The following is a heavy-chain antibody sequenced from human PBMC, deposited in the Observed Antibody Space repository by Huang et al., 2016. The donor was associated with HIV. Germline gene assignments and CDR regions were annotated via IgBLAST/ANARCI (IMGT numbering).Heavy chain of an antibody. Sequence: QVQLVESGGGVVQPGRSLRLSCAASGFPFNNHALHWVRTAPGKGMELVEGIANDGSNNYDADFVKGRFTIARDSSKSTLFLHMTSLRTEDTAVYYCARAKDTWDAYDIWGQGTMVMASS. V-gene: IGHV3-30-3*01. CDR1: GFPFNNHA. J-gene: IGHJ3*02. D-gene: IGHD5-18*01. CDR2: IANDGSNN. CDR3: ARAKDTWDAYDI.